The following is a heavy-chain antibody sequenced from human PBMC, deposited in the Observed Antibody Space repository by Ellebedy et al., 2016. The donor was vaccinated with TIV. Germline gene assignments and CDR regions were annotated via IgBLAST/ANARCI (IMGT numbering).Heavy chain of an antibody. J-gene: IGHJ6*02. Sequence: SETLSLTXAVYGGSFSGYYWSWIRQPPGKGLEWIGEINHSGSTNYNPSLKSRVTISVDTSKNQFSLKLSSVTAADTAVYYCARYEYGMDVWGQGTTVTVSS. CDR3: ARYEYGMDV. CDR1: GGSFSGYY. CDR2: INHSGST. D-gene: IGHD3-3*01. V-gene: IGHV4-34*01.